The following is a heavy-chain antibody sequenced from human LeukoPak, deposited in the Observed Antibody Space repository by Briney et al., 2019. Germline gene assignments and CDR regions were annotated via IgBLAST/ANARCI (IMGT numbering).Heavy chain of an antibody. D-gene: IGHD7-27*01. V-gene: IGHV3-23*01. Sequence: GGSLRLSCAASGFTFSRHAMSWVRQAPGRGLEWVSTIGRSGDDTYYRDSVKGRFTISRDNSKSTLYLQMYSLRAEDTAIYYCAEGGDELDYWGQGTLVTVSS. CDR1: GFTFSRHA. CDR3: AEGGDELDY. J-gene: IGHJ4*02. CDR2: IGRSGDDT.